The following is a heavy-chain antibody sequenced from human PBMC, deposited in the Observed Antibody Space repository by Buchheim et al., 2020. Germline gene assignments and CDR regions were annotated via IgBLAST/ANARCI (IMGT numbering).Heavy chain of an antibody. V-gene: IGHV3-30*18. D-gene: IGHD1-1*01. CDR1: GFTFSTYG. J-gene: IGHJ4*02. CDR3: VKAQRDTGTTRIELEY. Sequence: VQLVESGGGVVQPGRSLRLSCAASGFTFSTYGMHWVRQAPGKGLEWVAVISYDGSNKYYADSVKGRFTISRDNSKNTLYLQMNSLRAEDTAVYYCVKAQRDTGTTRIELEYWGQGTL. CDR2: ISYDGSNK.